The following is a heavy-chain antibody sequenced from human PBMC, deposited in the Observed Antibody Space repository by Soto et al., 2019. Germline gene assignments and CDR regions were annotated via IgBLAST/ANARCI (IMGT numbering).Heavy chain of an antibody. CDR1: GGAFRGYY. D-gene: IGHD3-16*02. Sequence: PSGTPSLTRAVFGGAFRGYYWGWIPPPPGEGVEWIGEINHSGSTNYNPSLKSRVTISVDTSKNQFSLKLSSVTAADTAVYYCARAVSGWGSYRYLAYYFDYWGQGTLVTVSS. J-gene: IGHJ4*02. CDR3: ARAVSGWGSYRYLAYYFDY. V-gene: IGHV4-34*01. CDR2: INHSGST.